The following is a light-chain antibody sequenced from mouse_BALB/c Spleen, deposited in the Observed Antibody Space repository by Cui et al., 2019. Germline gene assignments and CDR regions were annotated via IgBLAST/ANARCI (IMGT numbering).Light chain of an antibody. CDR1: CSISTNY. CDR2: RTS. J-gene: IGKJ4*01. CDR3: QQVCRIPFT. V-gene: IGKV4-91*01. Sequence: DIVLIHYPTTLAASLVEKIAITCSASCSISTNYLHWYQQKPGFSPKLLIYRTSNLASGVPARFSGSGSGTSYSLTIDTMQAEDVATYYCQQVCRIPFTFGSGTKLEIK.